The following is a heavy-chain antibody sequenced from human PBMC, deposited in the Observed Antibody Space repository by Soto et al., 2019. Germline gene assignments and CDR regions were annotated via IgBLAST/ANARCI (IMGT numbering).Heavy chain of an antibody. J-gene: IGHJ3*01. Sequence: QVQLQESGPGLVKPSGTLSLTCAVSGGSISSSHWWTWVRQSPGKGLEYIGEIYHSGTSNSNPSLTSRVTLSVDKSKNHFSLTLTSVTAADTAVYYCARVVLTITRGAFDAWGQGTLVIVSS. D-gene: IGHD3-9*01. V-gene: IGHV4-4*02. CDR2: IYHSGTS. CDR3: ARVVLTITRGAFDA. CDR1: GGSISSSHW.